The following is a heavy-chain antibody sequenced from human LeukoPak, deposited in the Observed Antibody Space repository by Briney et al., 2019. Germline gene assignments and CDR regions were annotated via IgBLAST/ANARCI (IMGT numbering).Heavy chain of an antibody. CDR3: AKVVAADYYYYYMDV. J-gene: IGHJ6*03. D-gene: IGHD2-15*01. V-gene: IGHV3-30*02. CDR1: GFTISSYG. CDR2: IRYDGSNK. Sequence: GGSLRLSCAASGFTISSYGMHWVRQAPGKGLEWVAFIRYDGSNKYYADSVKGRFTISRDSSENTLYLHMNSLRAEDTAVYYCAKVVAADYYYYYMDVWGQGTTVTVSS.